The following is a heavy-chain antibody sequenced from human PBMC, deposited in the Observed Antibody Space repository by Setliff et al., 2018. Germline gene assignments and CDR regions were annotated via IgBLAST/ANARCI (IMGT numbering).Heavy chain of an antibody. CDR1: GFTFSSYC. CDR3: ARSGGIGNYNWDV. V-gene: IGHV3-21*01. Sequence: GESLKISCVASGFTFSSYCMDWFRQAPGKGLEWVSSISYGSTYIYQSDSVRGRFTISRDDAKKSLYLQMNSLGAEDTAVYYCARSGGIGNYNWDVWGKGTTVTVS. J-gene: IGHJ6*03. D-gene: IGHD3-16*01. CDR2: ISYGSTYI.